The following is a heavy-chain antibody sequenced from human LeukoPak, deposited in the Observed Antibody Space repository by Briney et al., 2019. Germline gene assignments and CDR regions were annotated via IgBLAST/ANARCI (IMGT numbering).Heavy chain of an antibody. CDR2: IYSSGST. D-gene: IGHD6-6*01. V-gene: IGHV4-59*08. CDR1: GASIRHYY. CDR3: SRHKGQLDRGNFDY. J-gene: IGHJ4*02. Sequence: SETLSLPCSVSGASIRHYYWSWLRQPPGKGLEWIGYIYSSGSTNYNPSLMSRLTLSVDTSKNHFSLRLGYVTTRGPAVFFLSRHKGQLDRGNFDYWGQGTPVIVSS.